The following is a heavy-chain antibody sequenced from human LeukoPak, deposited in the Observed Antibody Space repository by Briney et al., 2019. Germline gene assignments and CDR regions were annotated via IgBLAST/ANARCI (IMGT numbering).Heavy chain of an antibody. J-gene: IGHJ4*02. V-gene: IGHV1-18*01. CDR2: ISAHNGNT. CDR1: GYSFTNYG. Sequence: GASVKVSCKASGYSFTNYGNIWVRQTPGQGLQWMGWISAHNGNTNYAQKLQGRVTLTTDTSTSTVYMELRSLTSDDTAVYYCARAETTLLLNCWGQGTLVTVSS. CDR3: ARAETTLLLNC. D-gene: IGHD4-11*01.